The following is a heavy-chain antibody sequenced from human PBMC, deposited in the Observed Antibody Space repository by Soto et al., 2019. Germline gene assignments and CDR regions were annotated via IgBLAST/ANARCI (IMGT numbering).Heavy chain of an antibody. Sequence: ETLSLTCAVYGGSIGGFYLTWIRQPPGKILEWIGYIHYSGRTDYNPSLKSRVTISLDTSKNKFSLKLSSVTAADTAVYYCARGRRGYAIVTGYFRERNWFDPWGQGTLVTVSS. V-gene: IGHV4-59*12. J-gene: IGHJ5*02. CDR2: IHYSGRT. D-gene: IGHD3-9*01. CDR1: GGSIGGFY. CDR3: ARGRRGYAIVTGYFRERNWFDP.